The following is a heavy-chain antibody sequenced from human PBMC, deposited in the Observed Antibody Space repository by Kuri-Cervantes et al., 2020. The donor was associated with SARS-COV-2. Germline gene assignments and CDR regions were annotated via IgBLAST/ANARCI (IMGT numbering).Heavy chain of an antibody. J-gene: IGHJ3*02. V-gene: IGHV3-23*01. CDR1: GFTFSSYE. CDR2: ISGSGGST. D-gene: IGHD2-2*01. Sequence: GESLKISCAASGFTFSSYEMNWVRQAPGKGLEWVSAISGSGGSTYYADSVKGRFTISRDNSKNTLYLQMNSLRAEDTAVYYCAKDIKSQLPHDAFDIWGQGTMVTVSS. CDR3: AKDIKSQLPHDAFDI.